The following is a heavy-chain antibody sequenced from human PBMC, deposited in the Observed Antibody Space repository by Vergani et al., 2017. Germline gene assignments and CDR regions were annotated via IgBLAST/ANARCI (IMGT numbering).Heavy chain of an antibody. CDR1: GFTVSSNY. CDR2: IYSGGST. V-gene: IGHV3-53*04. D-gene: IGHD2-15*01. J-gene: IGHJ6*02. CDR3: ARDATFYYYGMDV. Sequence: EVQLVESGGGLVQPGGSLRLSCAAPGFTVSSNYMSWVRQAPGKGLEWVSVIYSGGSTYYADSVKGRFTISRHNSKNTLYLQMNSLRAEDTAVYYCARDATFYYYGMDVWGQGTTVTVSS.